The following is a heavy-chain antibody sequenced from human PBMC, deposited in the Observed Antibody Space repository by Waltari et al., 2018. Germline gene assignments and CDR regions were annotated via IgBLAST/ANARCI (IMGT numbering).Heavy chain of an antibody. Sequence: EVQLVESGGGLVQPGGSLRLSCAASGFTFSSYWMSWVRRAPGKGREWGANIKQDGSEKYYVDSVKGRFTISRDNAKNSLYLQMNSLRAEDTAVYYCARDSVFLEWLLSLWGQGTLVTVSS. CDR2: IKQDGSEK. V-gene: IGHV3-7*01. CDR3: ARDSVFLEWLLSL. D-gene: IGHD3-3*01. J-gene: IGHJ4*02. CDR1: GFTFSSYW.